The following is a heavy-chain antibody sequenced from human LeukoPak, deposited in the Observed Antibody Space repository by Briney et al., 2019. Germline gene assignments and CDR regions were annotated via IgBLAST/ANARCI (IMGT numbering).Heavy chain of an antibody. J-gene: IGHJ4*02. Sequence: GGSLRLSCAASGFTFNNYYMSWIRQAPGKGLEWVSSISSSSSYIYYADSVKGRFTISRDNAKNSLYLQMNSLRAEDTAVYYCARASFIAAAGTVEYYFDYWGQGTLVTVSS. CDR2: ISSSSSYI. CDR1: GFTFNNYY. CDR3: ARASFIAAAGTVEYYFDY. V-gene: IGHV3-21*01. D-gene: IGHD6-13*01.